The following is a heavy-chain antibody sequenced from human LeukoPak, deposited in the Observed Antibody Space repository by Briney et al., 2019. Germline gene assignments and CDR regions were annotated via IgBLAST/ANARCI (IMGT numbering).Heavy chain of an antibody. Sequence: PGGSLRLSCAAPGFTFRLYAMNWVRQAPGKGLEWVSAISGSGGSTYYADSVKGRFTISRDNSKTTLYLQMNSLRAEDTAVYYCAKESSGYSTDHFDPWGQGTLVTVSS. CDR3: AKESSGYSTDHFDP. V-gene: IGHV3-23*01. J-gene: IGHJ5*02. CDR1: GFTFRLYA. D-gene: IGHD3-3*01. CDR2: ISGSGGST.